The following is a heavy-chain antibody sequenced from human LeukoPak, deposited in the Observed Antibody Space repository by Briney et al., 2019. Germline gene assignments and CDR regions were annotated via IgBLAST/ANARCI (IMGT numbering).Heavy chain of an antibody. Sequence: GGSLRLSCAASGFTSSSYWMSWVRQAPGKGLEWVANIKQDGSEKYYVDSVKGRFTISRDNAKNSLYLQMNSLRAEDTAVYYCARGEYQLPQRWGQGTLVTVSS. J-gene: IGHJ4*02. V-gene: IGHV3-7*01. CDR2: IKQDGSEK. CDR3: ARGEYQLPQR. CDR1: GFTSSSYW. D-gene: IGHD2-2*01.